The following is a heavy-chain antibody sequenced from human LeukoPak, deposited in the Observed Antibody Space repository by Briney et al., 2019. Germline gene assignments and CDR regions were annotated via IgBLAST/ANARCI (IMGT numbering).Heavy chain of an antibody. V-gene: IGHV3-7*01. CDR1: GFTFSSYW. D-gene: IGHD2-2*01. J-gene: IGHJ6*03. Sequence: PGGSLRLSCAASGFTFSSYWMSWVRQAPGKGLEWVANIKQDGSEKYYVDSVKGRFTISRDNAKNTLYREMNSLRAEDTAVKYYVEAVTGRLTTTRDDAKTHMYLQMKSLRGEEAAVYYCWREHVVVPAATGNYYYYYYMDVWGKGTTVTVSS. CDR3: VEAVTGRLTTTRDDAKTHMYLQMKSLRGEEAAVYYCWREHVVVPAATGNYYYYYYMDV. CDR2: IKQDGSEK.